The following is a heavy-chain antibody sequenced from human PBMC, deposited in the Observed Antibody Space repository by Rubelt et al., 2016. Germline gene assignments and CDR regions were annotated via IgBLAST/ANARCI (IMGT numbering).Heavy chain of an antibody. CDR3: TKDIWSAY. Sequence: SNAWMNWVRQAPGKGLEWVGRIKSENDGETTDYAAHVKGRFTISRDDAKNTLYLQMNSLKTEDTAVYYCTKDIWSAYWGQGTLVTVSS. D-gene: IGHD3-16*01. V-gene: IGHV3-15*07. CDR1: SNAW. J-gene: IGHJ4*02. CDR2: IKSENDGETT.